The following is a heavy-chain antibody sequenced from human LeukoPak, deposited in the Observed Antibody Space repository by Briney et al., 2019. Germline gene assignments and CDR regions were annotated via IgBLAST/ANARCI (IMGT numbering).Heavy chain of an antibody. CDR1: GGSISSYY. CDR3: ARLQTGDWFDP. Sequence: SETLSPTCTVSGGSISSYYWSWIRQPPGKGLEWIGYIYTSGSTNYNPSLKSRVTISVDTSKNQFSLKLSSVTAADTAVYYCARLQTGDWFDPWGQGTLVTVSS. V-gene: IGHV4-4*09. CDR2: IYTSGST. J-gene: IGHJ5*02. D-gene: IGHD4-11*01.